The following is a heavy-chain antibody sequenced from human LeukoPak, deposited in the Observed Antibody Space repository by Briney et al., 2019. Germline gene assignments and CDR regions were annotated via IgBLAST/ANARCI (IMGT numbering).Heavy chain of an antibody. CDR2: INPNSGGT. D-gene: IGHD3-16*02. CDR1: GYTFTRYY. J-gene: IGHJ4*02. Sequence: GASVKVSCKASGYTFTRYYMHWVRQAPGQGLEWMGWINPNSGGTNYAQKFQGRVTMTRDTSISTAYMELSRLRSDDTAVYYCARVIVTFGGVIGPFDYWGQGTLVTVSS. CDR3: ARVIVTFGGVIGPFDY. V-gene: IGHV1-2*02.